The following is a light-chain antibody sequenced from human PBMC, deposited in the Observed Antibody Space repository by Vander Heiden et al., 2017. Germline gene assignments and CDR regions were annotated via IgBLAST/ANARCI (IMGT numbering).Light chain of an antibody. CDR1: SNDVGGYNY. CDR3: SSYTGSNNLI. CDR2: EVS. Sequence: QSALTQPPSASGPPGQSATTSRTRTSNDVGGYNYVSWYQHHPGKAPKLMIYEVSKRPSGVPDRFSGSKSGNTASLTVSGLQAEDEADYYCSSYTGSNNLIFGGGTKLTVL. V-gene: IGLV2-8*01. J-gene: IGLJ2*01.